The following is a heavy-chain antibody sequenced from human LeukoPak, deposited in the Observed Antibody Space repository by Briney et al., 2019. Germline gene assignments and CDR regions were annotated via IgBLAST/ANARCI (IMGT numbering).Heavy chain of an antibody. CDR1: XFTFXXXA. D-gene: IGHD6-13*01. Sequence: LRLSXXXXXFTFXXXAMSWVRQXPGKGLEWVSAISGSGGSTYYADSVKGRFTISRDNSKNTLYLQMNSLRAEDTAVYYCAKDEDDSIPLIAENYWGQGTLVTVSS. CDR2: ISGSGGST. V-gene: IGHV3-23*01. CDR3: AKDEDDSIPLIAENY. J-gene: IGHJ4*02.